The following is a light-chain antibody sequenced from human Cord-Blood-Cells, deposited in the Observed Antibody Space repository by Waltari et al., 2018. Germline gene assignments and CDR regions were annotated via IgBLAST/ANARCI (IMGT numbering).Light chain of an antibody. CDR2: DGS. J-gene: IGLJ2*01. V-gene: IGLV2-23*03. CDR3: CSYAGSSTFVV. Sequence: QSALTQPASVSGSPGQSITISCTGTSSDGGSYNLVSWYQQHPGKATKLLIYDGSKLPAGVSNRFSGSKSGNTASLTISGLQAEDEADYYCCSYAGSSTFVVFGGGTKLTVL. CDR1: SSDGGSYNL.